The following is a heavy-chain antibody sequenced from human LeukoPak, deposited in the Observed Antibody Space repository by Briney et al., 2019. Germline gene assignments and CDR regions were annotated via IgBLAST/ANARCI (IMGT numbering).Heavy chain of an antibody. V-gene: IGHV1-24*01. CDR3: ATCDWYYYGMDV. Sequence: GASVKVSCKVSGYTLTELSMHWVRQAPGKGLEWMGGFDPEDGETIYAQKFQGRVTMTEDTSSDTAYMELSSLRSEDTAVYYCATCDWYYYGMDVWGQGTTVTVSS. D-gene: IGHD2-21*02. CDR2: FDPEDGET. J-gene: IGHJ6*02. CDR1: GYTLTELS.